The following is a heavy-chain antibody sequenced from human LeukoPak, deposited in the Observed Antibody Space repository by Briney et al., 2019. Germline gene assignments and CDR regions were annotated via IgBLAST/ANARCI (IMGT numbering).Heavy chain of an antibody. V-gene: IGHV3-23*01. CDR1: GFTFSSYA. J-gene: IGHJ5*02. CDR3: AKDPRITMIVVVGLWFDP. Sequence: PGGSLRLSCAASGFTFSSYAMSWVRQAPGKGLEWVSAISGSGGSTYYADSVKGRFTISRDNSKNTLYLQMNSLRAEDTAVYYCAKDPRITMIVVVGLWFDPWGQGTLVTVSS. CDR2: ISGSGGST. D-gene: IGHD3-22*01.